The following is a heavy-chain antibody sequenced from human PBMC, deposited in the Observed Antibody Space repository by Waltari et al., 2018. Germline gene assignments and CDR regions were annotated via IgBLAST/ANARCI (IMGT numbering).Heavy chain of an antibody. CDR1: GFTISSFG. D-gene: IGHD4-17*01. J-gene: IGHJ4*02. Sequence: EVQLVESGGGLVKPGGSLILSCAASGFTISSFGMSWVRQAPGKGLEWVSSTTNSNTYIYYADSVKGRFTVSIDNAKNSLYLQMNSLRADDTAVYFCARALTTPNDYWGQGTLVTVSS. CDR3: ARALTTPNDY. V-gene: IGHV3-21*03. CDR2: TTNSNTYI.